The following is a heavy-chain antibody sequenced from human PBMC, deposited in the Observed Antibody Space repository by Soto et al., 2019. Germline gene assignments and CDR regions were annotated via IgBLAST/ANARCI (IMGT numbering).Heavy chain of an antibody. CDR3: ARARRVGATYFDY. Sequence: QVQLEESGGGVVQPGRSLRLSCAGSGFTFKSYAIHWGRHAPGKGLEGVAVISPAGNTEYYAHAVKGRFTISRDNYMTTVSLQLNSLSVDDTAVYYGARARRVGATYFDYWGRGTQVTVSS. CDR1: GFTFKSYA. CDR2: ISPAGNTE. D-gene: IGHD1-26*01. J-gene: IGHJ4*02. V-gene: IGHV3-30-3*01.